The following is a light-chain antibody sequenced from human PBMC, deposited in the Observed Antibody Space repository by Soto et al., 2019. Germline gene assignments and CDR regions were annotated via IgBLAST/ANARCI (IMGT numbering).Light chain of an antibody. V-gene: IGLV4-69*01. CDR1: SGHSSYA. CDR2: LNSDGSH. Sequence: QLVLTQSPSASASLGASVKLTCTLSSGHSSYAIACHQQQPEKGPRYLMKLNSDGSHSKGDGIPDRFSGSSSGAERYLTISSLQSEDEADYYCQTWGTGVVFGGGTKVTVL. CDR3: QTWGTGVV. J-gene: IGLJ2*01.